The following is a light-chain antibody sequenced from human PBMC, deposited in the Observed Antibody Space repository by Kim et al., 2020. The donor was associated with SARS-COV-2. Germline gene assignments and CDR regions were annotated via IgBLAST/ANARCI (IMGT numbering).Light chain of an antibody. CDR2: DAS. V-gene: IGKV3-11*01. J-gene: IGKJ4*01. CDR3: HHRSAWPLT. CDR1: QSVHIF. Sequence: EIVLTQSPATLSMSPGETATLYCRASQSVHIFLAWYQQKPGQSPRLLIYDASNRATGIPARFSGSGSGTDFTLTISSLEPEDFATYYCHHRSAWPLTFGGGTKVDIK.